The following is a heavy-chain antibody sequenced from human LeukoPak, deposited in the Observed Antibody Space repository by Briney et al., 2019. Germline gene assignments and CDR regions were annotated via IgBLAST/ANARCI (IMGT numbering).Heavy chain of an antibody. Sequence: GGSLRLSCVGSGFHFRLYNMNWVRQAPGKGLEWVSGIPAGGTDRYYADSVKGRFTISRDNTENTLYLQMNSLRAEDTAVYYCAREGMSGSYPHFDYWGQGTLVTVSS. J-gene: IGHJ4*02. CDR3: AREGMSGSYPHFDY. CDR2: IPAGGTDR. D-gene: IGHD1-26*01. CDR1: GFHFRLYN. V-gene: IGHV3-23*01.